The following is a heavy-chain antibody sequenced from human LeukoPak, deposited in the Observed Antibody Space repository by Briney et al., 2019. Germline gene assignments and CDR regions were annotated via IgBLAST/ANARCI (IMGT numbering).Heavy chain of an antibody. Sequence: GGSLRLSCSVSGFIFRDFSMSWVRQAPGKGLEWVAKMNEYGSEIFYVDSVKGRFTISRDNGKNSLYLQMNRLRAEDTAVYYCARPRGCGSSRCNNFDYWGQGTLVTVSS. CDR2: MNEYGSEI. CDR1: GFIFRDFS. CDR3: ARPRGCGSSRCNNFDY. V-gene: IGHV3-7*01. J-gene: IGHJ4*02. D-gene: IGHD2-2*01.